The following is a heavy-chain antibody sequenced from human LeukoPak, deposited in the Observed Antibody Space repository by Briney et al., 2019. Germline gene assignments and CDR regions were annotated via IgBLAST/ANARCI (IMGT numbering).Heavy chain of an antibody. CDR3: ARGGYCTNGVCYFDY. D-gene: IGHD2-8*01. CDR2: ISSNGGST. CDR1: GFTFSSYA. V-gene: IGHV3-64*01. Sequence: GGSLRLSCAASGFTFSSYAMHWVRQAPGKGLEYVSAISSNGGSTYYANSVKGRFTISRDNSKSTLYLQMGSLRAEDMAVYYCARGGYCTNGVCYFDYWGQGTLVTVSS. J-gene: IGHJ4*02.